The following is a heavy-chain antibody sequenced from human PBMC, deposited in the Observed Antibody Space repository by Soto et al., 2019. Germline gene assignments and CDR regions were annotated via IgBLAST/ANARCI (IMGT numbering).Heavy chain of an antibody. CDR3: ARGARDIVVVVAASSFDY. J-gene: IGHJ4*02. Sequence: QVQLQQWGAGLLKPSETLSLTCAVYGGSFSGYYWSWIRQPPGKGLEWIWEINPSGSTNYNPSLKSRITISVDPSKNKFSLKLSSVTAADTAVYYCARGARDIVVVVAASSFDYWGQGTLVTVSS. D-gene: IGHD2-15*01. CDR2: INPSGST. V-gene: IGHV4-34*01. CDR1: GGSFSGYY.